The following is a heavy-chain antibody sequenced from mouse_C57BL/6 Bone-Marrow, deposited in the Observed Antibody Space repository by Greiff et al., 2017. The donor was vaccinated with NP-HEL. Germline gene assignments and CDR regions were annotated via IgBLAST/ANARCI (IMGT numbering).Heavy chain of an antibody. D-gene: IGHD1-1*01. CDR3: TITTIPTFYSFDY. CDR1: GYTFTDYE. CDR2: IDPETGGT. Sequence: QVQLQQSGAELVRPGASVTLSCKASGYTFTDYEMHWVKQTPVHGLEWIGAIDPETGGTAYNQKFKGKAILTADKSSSTAYMELRSLTSEDSAVYYCTITTIPTFYSFDYWGQGTTLTVSS. V-gene: IGHV1-15*01. J-gene: IGHJ2*01.